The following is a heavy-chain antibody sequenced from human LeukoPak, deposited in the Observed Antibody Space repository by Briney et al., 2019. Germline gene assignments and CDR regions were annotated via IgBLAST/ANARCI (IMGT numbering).Heavy chain of an antibody. D-gene: IGHD3-22*01. CDR2: ITNDGSST. CDR1: GLTFSSHW. J-gene: IGHJ3*02. V-gene: IGHV3-74*01. CDR3: AKEYDSSGYYYVDAFDI. Sequence: PGGSLRLSCAASGLTFSSHWMHWVRQAPGKGLVWVSRITNDGSSTTYADSVKGRFTISRDNAKNMLYLQMNSLRAEDTAVYYCAKEYDSSGYYYVDAFDIWGQGTMVTVSS.